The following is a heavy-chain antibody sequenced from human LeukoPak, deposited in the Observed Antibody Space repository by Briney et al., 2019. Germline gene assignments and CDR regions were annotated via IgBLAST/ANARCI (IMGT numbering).Heavy chain of an antibody. J-gene: IGHJ4*02. V-gene: IGHV1-18*04. Sequence: ASVKVSCKASGYTFTNYGISWMRQAPGQGLEWMGWISAYNGNTNYAQKLQGRVTMTTDTSTNTAYLDLRTLRSDDTAVYYCVRDTYYDFWSAPKNGGDYFDSWGQGTLVTVSS. CDR2: ISAYNGNT. D-gene: IGHD3-3*01. CDR3: VRDTYYDFWSAPKNGGDYFDS. CDR1: GYTFTNYG.